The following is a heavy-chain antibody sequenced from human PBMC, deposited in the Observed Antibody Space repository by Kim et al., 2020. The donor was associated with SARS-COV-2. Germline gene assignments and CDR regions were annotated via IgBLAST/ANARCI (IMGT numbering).Heavy chain of an antibody. D-gene: IGHD3-10*02. V-gene: IGHV1-18*01. CDR2: ISAYNGNT. CDR1: GYTFTNFA. J-gene: IGHJ4*02. CDR3: ARDLSKYEVQYVQFDY. Sequence: ASVKVSCRTSGYTFTNFAMSWVRQAPGQGLEWMGWISAYNGNTVYARKFQGRVTMTIDTSTSTAYMELRSLTSDDTAVYYCARDLSKYEVQYVQFDYWAQ.